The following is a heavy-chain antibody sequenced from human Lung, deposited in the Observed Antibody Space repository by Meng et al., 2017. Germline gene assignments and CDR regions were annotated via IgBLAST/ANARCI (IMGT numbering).Heavy chain of an antibody. CDR3: ARDEDISAAGKLFGDY. D-gene: IGHD6-13*01. J-gene: IGHJ4*02. V-gene: IGHV1-2*06. Sequence: VEMVQSGDGVEEPVDSVKVSSKPSGYNCPDYYIHWVGRAPGQALEWMGRINPKSGDTHYAQKFQARVTMTGDTSISTAYMELSGLRSDDTAMYYCARDEDISAAGKLFGDYWGQGTLVTVAS. CDR2: INPKSGDT. CDR1: GYNCPDYY.